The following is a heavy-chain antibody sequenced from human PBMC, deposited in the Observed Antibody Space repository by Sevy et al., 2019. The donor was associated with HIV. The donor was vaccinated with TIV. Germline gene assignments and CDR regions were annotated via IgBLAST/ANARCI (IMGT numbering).Heavy chain of an antibody. J-gene: IGHJ3*01. CDR1: GFTFFSHV. D-gene: IGHD6-13*01. V-gene: IGHV3-23*01. CDR3: ATGTTDSSISWVFDV. CDR2: LSGSGGTT. Sequence: GGSLRLSCAASGFTFFSHVMSWVRQAPGKGLEWVSGLSGSGGTTYYADSVKGRFSISRDNSKNKLYLLMSSLRIEDTAVYYCATGTTDSSISWVFDVWGQGTMVTVSS.